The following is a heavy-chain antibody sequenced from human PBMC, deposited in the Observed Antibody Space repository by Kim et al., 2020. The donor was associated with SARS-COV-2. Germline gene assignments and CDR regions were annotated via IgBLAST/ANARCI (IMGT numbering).Heavy chain of an antibody. V-gene: IGHV1-18*01. CDR3: ARVIVLAGANYFDP. CDR2: ISPYNGDT. D-gene: IGHD2-15*01. Sequence: ASVKVSCKASGYSFVSYGLTWVRQAPGQGLEWMGWISPYNGDTNYAQNLQGRVTMTTDTSTSTAYMELRSLGSDDTAVYFCARVIVLAGANYFDPWGQGTLVTVSS. J-gene: IGHJ5*02. CDR1: GYSFVSYG.